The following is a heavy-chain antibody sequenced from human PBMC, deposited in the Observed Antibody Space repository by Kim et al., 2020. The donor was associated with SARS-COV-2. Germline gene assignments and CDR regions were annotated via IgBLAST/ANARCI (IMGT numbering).Heavy chain of an antibody. J-gene: IGHJ2*01. CDR3: ARDGLHGLGRYFDL. CDR2: IYYSGST. Sequence: SETLSLTCTVSGGSISSGGYYWSWIRQHPGKGLEWIGYIYYSGSTYYNPSLKSRVTISVDTSKNQFSLKLSSVTAADTAVYYCARDGLHGLGRYFDLWGRGTLVTVSS. V-gene: IGHV4-31*03. D-gene: IGHD4-4*01. CDR1: GGSISSGGYY.